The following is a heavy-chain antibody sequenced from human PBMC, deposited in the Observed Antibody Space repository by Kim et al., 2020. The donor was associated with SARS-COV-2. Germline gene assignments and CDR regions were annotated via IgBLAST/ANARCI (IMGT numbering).Heavy chain of an antibody. CDR3: VRAWGYDFWSANDY. V-gene: IGHV1-2*06. D-gene: IGHD3-3*01. CDR2: INPNSGGT. CDR1: GYTFTGYY. J-gene: IGHJ4*02. Sequence: ASVKVSCKASGYTFTGYYMHWVRQAPGQGLEWMGRINPNSGGTNYAQKFQGRVTMTRDTSISTAYMELSRLRSDDTAVYYCVRAWGYDFWSANDYWGQGSLVTVSS.